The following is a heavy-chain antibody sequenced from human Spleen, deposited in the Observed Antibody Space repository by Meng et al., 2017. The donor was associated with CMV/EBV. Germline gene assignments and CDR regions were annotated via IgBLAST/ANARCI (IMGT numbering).Heavy chain of an antibody. CDR1: SGCISSYY. CDR2: SYTSGST. CDR3: ARVRGGIVVVPAASVFDY. Sequence: SGPGLVKPSEILSLTCSVSSGCISSYYWSLIRQAAGKGLEWIVRSYTSGSTNYNPSLKSRVTISVDTSKNQFSLKLSSVTAADTAVYYCARVRGGIVVVPAASVFDYWGQGTLVTVSS. D-gene: IGHD2-2*01. V-gene: IGHV4-4*07. J-gene: IGHJ4*02.